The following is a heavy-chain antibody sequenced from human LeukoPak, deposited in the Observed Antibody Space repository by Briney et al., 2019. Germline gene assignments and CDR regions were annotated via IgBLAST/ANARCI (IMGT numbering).Heavy chain of an antibody. D-gene: IGHD6-13*01. V-gene: IGHV1-2*02. J-gene: IGHJ4*02. CDR3: VPTNSWDYYFDY. CDR2: INPDSGDT. Sequence: ASVRVSCKTSGYTFTGYYMHWVRQAPGQGLEWLGWINPDSGDTDYAQKFQGRVTMTRDTSISTAYLELSRLTSDDTAVYYCVPTNSWDYYFDYWGQGTQVTVAS. CDR1: GYTFTGYY.